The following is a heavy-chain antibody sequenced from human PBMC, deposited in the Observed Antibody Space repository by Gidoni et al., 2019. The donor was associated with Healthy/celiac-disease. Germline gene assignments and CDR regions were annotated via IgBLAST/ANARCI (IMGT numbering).Heavy chain of an antibody. J-gene: IGHJ4*02. V-gene: IGHV1-3*01. CDR1: GYTSTSYA. Sequence: QVQLVQSGAEVKKPGASVKVSCKASGYTSTSYAMHWVRQAPGQRLEWMGWINAGNGNTKYSQKFQGRVTITMDTSAGTAYMALSSLRSEDTAVYYCARDYYDSIPDYWGQGTLVTVSS. D-gene: IGHD3-22*01. CDR2: INAGNGNT. CDR3: ARDYYDSIPDY.